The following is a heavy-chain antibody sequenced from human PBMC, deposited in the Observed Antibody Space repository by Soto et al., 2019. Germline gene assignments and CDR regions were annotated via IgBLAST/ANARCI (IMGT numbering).Heavy chain of an antibody. J-gene: IGHJ4*02. CDR2: INHSGST. CDR3: ARDKITGLFDY. D-gene: IGHD2-8*02. CDR1: GGSFSGYY. Sequence: QVPLQQWGAGLLKPSETLSLTCTVYGGSFSGYYWTWIRQPPGTGLEWIGEINHSGSTNYNPSLKSRVTISVDTSKNQFSLKLTSVTAADPAVYYCARDKITGLFDYWGQGTLVTVSS. V-gene: IGHV4-34*01.